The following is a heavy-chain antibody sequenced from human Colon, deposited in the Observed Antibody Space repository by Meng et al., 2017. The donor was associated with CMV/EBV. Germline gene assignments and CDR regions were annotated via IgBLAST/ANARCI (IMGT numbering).Heavy chain of an antibody. CDR1: RFTFSSFG. CDR3: AKYSSSSLSFES. D-gene: IGHD6-6*01. Sequence: GESLKISCAASRFTFSSFGMHWVRQAPGKGLEWVAFIRYDGSDKYYVDSVKGRFTISRDNSKNTLYLQMNSLRAEDTAVYYCAKYSSSSLSFESWGQGTLVTVS. V-gene: IGHV3-30*02. J-gene: IGHJ4*02. CDR2: IRYDGSDK.